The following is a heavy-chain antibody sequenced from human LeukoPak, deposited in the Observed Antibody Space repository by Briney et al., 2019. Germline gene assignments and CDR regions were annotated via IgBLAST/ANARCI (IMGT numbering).Heavy chain of an antibody. J-gene: IGHJ4*02. CDR2: ISSSGSTI. D-gene: IGHD3-22*01. V-gene: IGHV3-48*03. Sequence: GGSLRLSCAASGSTFSSYEMNWVRQAPGKGLEWVSYISSSGSTIYYADSVKGRFTISRDNAKNSLYLQMNSLRAEDTAVYYCASQTFTCYYDSSGQRFDYWGQGTLVTVSS. CDR3: ASQTFTCYYDSSGQRFDY. CDR1: GSTFSSYE.